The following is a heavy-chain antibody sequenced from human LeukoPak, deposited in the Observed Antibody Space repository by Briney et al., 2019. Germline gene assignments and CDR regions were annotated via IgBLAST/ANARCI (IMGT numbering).Heavy chain of an antibody. CDR3: ARDLPYSSGWLDY. CDR1: GFTFSSYG. CDR2: IQYDGSNE. J-gene: IGHJ4*02. D-gene: IGHD6-19*01. V-gene: IGHV3-30*02. Sequence: GGSLRLSCAASGFTFSSYGMHWVRQAPGKGLEWVAYIQYDGSNEQYAHSVKGRFRISRDSSKNILYLQMNSLRAEDTAVYYCARDLPYSSGWLDYWGQGTLVTVSS.